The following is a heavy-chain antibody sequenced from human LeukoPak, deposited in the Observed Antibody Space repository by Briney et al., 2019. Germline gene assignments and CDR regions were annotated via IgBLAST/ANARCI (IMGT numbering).Heavy chain of an antibody. CDR3: ARVCRGSSGWYRGGDY. CDR2: INPNSGGT. V-gene: IGHV1-2*02. Sequence: ASVKVSCKASGYTFTGYYMHWVRQAPGQGLEWMGWINPNSGGTNYAQKFQGRVTMTRDTSISTAYMELSRLRSDDTAVYYCARVCRGSSGWYRGGDYWGQGTLVTVSS. D-gene: IGHD6-19*01. J-gene: IGHJ4*02. CDR1: GYTFTGYY.